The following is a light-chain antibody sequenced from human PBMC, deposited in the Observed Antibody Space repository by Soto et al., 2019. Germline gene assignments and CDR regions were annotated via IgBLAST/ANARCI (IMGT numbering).Light chain of an antibody. CDR1: QTISTW. J-gene: IGKJ2*01. CDR2: RAS. CDR3: QQYSSYPYT. Sequence: DIQMTQSPSTLSASVGDRVTITCRASQTISTWLAWYQQKPGKAPDLLIYRASSLEGGVPSRFSGRGSGTEFTLTISSLQPDDFATYYCQQYSSYPYTFGQGTKLEIK. V-gene: IGKV1-5*03.